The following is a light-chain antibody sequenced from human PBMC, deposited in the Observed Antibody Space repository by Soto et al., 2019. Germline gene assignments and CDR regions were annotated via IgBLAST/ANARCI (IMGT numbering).Light chain of an antibody. CDR1: QSVGRNF. CDR2: GAS. CDR3: HQYAASPLT. V-gene: IGKV3-20*01. J-gene: IGKJ4*01. Sequence: EIVFTQSPGTLSLSPGESTTLSCRASQSVGRNFLAWYQQKPGRAPRLLIHGASYRATGVPDRFSGSGSETDFTLTISRLEPEDFAVYYCHQYAASPLTFGGGTKVEIK.